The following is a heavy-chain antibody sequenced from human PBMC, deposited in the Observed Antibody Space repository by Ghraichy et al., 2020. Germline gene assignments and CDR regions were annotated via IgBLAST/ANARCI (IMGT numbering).Heavy chain of an antibody. Sequence: GGSLRLSCAASGFTFSDYSMNWIRQAPGKGLEWVSFISSSGSLIYYADSVKGRFTISRDNAKNSLYLQMNSLRAEDTAVYYCARDRSCTSTSCYTNSFDPWGQGTLVTVSS. CDR3: ARDRSCTSTSCYTNSFDP. CDR2: ISSSGSLI. V-gene: IGHV3-11*01. CDR1: GFTFSDYS. J-gene: IGHJ5*02. D-gene: IGHD2-2*02.